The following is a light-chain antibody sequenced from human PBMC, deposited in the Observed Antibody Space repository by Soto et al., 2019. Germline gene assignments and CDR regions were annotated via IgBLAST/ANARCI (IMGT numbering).Light chain of an antibody. CDR1: SSNIGSTT. J-gene: IGLJ3*02. CDR2: NNN. CDR3: AAWDDILNGVV. Sequence: QSVLTQAPSASGTPGQRVTIACSGSSSNIGSTTVKWYQQLPGTAPKLLIYNNNQRPSGVPDRFSGSKSGTSASLAISGLQSEDEADYYCAAWDDILNGVVFGGGTKLTVL. V-gene: IGLV1-44*01.